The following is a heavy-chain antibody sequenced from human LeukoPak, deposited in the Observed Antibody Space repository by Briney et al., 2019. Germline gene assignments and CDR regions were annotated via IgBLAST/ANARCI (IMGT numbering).Heavy chain of an antibody. V-gene: IGHV4-59*08. J-gene: IGHJ4*02. CDR1: GDSISSDY. Sequence: SETLSLTCSASGDSISSDYWSWIRQPPGKGLEWIGYISYSGSTKSNPALKSRVTISGDRSKNQFSLKMTSVTAADTAVYYCARHSSSWYRIEGFDYWGQGTLVTVSS. CDR3: ARHSSSWYRIEGFDY. D-gene: IGHD6-13*01. CDR2: ISYSGST.